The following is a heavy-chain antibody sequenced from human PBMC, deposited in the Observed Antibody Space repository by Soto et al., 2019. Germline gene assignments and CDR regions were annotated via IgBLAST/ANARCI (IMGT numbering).Heavy chain of an antibody. J-gene: IGHJ1*01. Sequence: QVQLQESGPGLVKPSQTLSLTCSVSGDSISSGAYYWSWIRQHSGKGLEWIGYIFYSGSAHSRPSRTYYNPSLKSRVTISLDTSNDHFFLKLTSMTAADTAVYYGARIYYDNSGYRDDYFQPWGQGTLVTVSS. D-gene: IGHD3-22*01. CDR1: GDSISSGAYY. CDR2: IFYSGSAHSRPSRT. V-gene: IGHV4-31*03. CDR3: ARIYYDNSGYRDDYFQP.